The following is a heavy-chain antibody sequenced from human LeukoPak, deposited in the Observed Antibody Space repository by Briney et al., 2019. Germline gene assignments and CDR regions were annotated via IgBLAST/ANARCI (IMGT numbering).Heavy chain of an antibody. J-gene: IGHJ4*02. Sequence: GASVKVSCKASGYTFTSYDINWVRQATGQGLEWMGWMNPNSGNTGYAQKFQGRVTMTRNTSISTAYMELSSLRSEDTAVYYCARGPYYSSGWYTPISWGQGTLVTVSS. D-gene: IGHD6-19*01. CDR2: MNPNSGNT. CDR1: GYTFTSYD. V-gene: IGHV1-8*01. CDR3: ARGPYYSSGWYTPIS.